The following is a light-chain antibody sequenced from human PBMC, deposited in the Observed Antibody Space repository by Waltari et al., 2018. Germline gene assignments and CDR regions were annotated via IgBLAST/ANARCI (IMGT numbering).Light chain of an antibody. Sequence: AVQMTQSPSSLSASVGDSVTITCRASEAIRNDLGWYQQKPGKAPNLLIYAASRLQDGVPSRFSGSGSGTYFTLTISSLQPEDFATYFCLQDYLYPRTFGQGTKVEIK. V-gene: IGKV1-6*01. J-gene: IGKJ1*01. CDR3: LQDYLYPRT. CDR1: EAIRND. CDR2: AAS.